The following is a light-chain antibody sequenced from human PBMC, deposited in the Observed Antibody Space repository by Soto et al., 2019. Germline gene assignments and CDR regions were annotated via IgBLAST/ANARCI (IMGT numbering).Light chain of an antibody. CDR1: SSNVGSNT. CDR2: HNN. V-gene: IGLV1-44*01. J-gene: IGLJ2*01. Sequence: QSVVTQPPSASGTPGQRVTISCSGSSSNVGSNTVDWYQLLPRTAPKLLIYHNNQRPSGVPDRLSGSKSGTSASLAISGLQSEDEADYYCAVWDDTLKAVVFGGGTKLTVL. CDR3: AVWDDTLKAVV.